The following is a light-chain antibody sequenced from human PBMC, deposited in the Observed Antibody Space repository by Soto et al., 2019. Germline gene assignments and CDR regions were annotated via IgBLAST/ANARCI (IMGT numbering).Light chain of an antibody. CDR3: HQYGDTPKT. V-gene: IGKV3-20*01. CDR2: GAV. J-gene: IGKJ4*02. CDR1: QSVNSRY. Sequence: ENVLTQSPGTLSLSPGEKATLSCRASQSVNSRYLAWFQQKRGQAPRLLIYGAVNRATGIPDRFSGSGTGTDFTLTIASVEPEDSAVYVCHQYGDTPKTFGRGTKVEVK.